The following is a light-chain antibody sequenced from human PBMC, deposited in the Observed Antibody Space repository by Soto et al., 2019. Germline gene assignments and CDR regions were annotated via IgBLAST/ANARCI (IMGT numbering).Light chain of an antibody. V-gene: IGKV1-39*01. CDR2: AAS. CDR3: QQNYSTVWT. J-gene: IGKJ1*01. Sequence: EIQRTQSPSSLSASVGDRVTITCRASQSISSYLNWYQQKPGKAPKLLIYAASSLQSGVPSRFSVSGSGTDGTITISSLKTEDGSTYYCQQNYSTVWTFGQGTKVDIK. CDR1: QSISSY.